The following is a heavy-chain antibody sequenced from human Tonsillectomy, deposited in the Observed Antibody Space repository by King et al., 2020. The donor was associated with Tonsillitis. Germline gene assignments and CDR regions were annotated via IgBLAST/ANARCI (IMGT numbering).Heavy chain of an antibody. V-gene: IGHV5-10-1*03. Sequence: VQLVESGAEVKKPGESLRISCKGSGYSFTSYWINWVRQMPGKGLEWMGRIDPSDSYTNYSPSFQGHVTISADKSISTAYLQWSSLKASDTAMYYCARRDTAMHKGSYYYGLDVWGQGTTVTVSS. CDR1: GYSFTSYW. CDR2: IDPSDSYT. CDR3: ARRDTAMHKGSYYYGLDV. J-gene: IGHJ6*02. D-gene: IGHD5-18*01.